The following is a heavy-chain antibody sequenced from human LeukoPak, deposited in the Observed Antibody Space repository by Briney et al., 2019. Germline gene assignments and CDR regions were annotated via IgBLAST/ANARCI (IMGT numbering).Heavy chain of an antibody. D-gene: IGHD3-10*02. CDR1: GFTFSRNG. CDR3: AELGITMIGGV. Sequence: GGSLRLSCAASGFTFSRNGMHWVRQTPGKGLEWVSYISSSGSTIYYADSVKGRFTISRDNAKNSLYLQMNSLRAEDTAVYYCAELGITMIGGVWGKGTTVTISS. V-gene: IGHV3-48*03. CDR2: ISSSGSTI. J-gene: IGHJ6*04.